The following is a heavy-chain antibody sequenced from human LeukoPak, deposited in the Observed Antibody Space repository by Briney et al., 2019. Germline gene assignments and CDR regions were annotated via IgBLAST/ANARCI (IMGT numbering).Heavy chain of an antibody. CDR1: GGSFSGYY. J-gene: IGHJ5*02. V-gene: IGHV4-34*01. CDR2: ITHNGYT. D-gene: IGHD6-25*01. Sequence: SETLSLTCAVYGGSFSGYYWGWIRQPPGKGRQWIGEITHNGYTNYNPALKSRVTISIDTSKNEFSLKVSSVTAADMAIYYCAASGGSINWFDPWGQGTLVTVSS. CDR3: AASGGSINWFDP.